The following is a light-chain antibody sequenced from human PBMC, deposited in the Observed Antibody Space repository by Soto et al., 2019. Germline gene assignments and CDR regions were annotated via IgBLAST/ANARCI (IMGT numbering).Light chain of an antibody. J-gene: IGKJ4*01. V-gene: IGKV1-13*02. CDR2: DAS. CDR3: QQFNSYPLT. Sequence: AIQLTQSPSSLSASVGDIVTITCRASQGISSALAWYQQKPGKAPKLLIYDASSLESGVPSRLIVSGSVTDFTLTISSLQTEDFATYYCQQFNSYPLTFGGGTKVEIK. CDR1: QGISSA.